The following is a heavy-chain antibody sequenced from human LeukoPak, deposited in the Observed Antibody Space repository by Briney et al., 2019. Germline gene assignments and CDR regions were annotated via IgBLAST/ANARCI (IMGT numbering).Heavy chain of an antibody. Sequence: GGSLRLSCAASGFTFSSYSMNWVRQAPGKGLEWVSSISSSSSYIYYADSVKGRFTISRDNAKNSLYLQMNSLRAEDMALYYCAKAVSFGVVTMDAFDIWGQGTMVTVSS. V-gene: IGHV3-21*04. D-gene: IGHD3-3*01. CDR3: AKAVSFGVVTMDAFDI. J-gene: IGHJ3*02. CDR1: GFTFSSYS. CDR2: ISSSSSYI.